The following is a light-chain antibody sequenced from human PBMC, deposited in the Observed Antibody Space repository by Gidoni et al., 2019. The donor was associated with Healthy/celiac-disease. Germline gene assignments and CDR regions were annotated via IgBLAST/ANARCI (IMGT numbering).Light chain of an antibody. CDR2: PDS. V-gene: IGLV3-1*01. J-gene: IGLJ2*01. CDR3: QAWDSSTVV. CDR1: KLGDKY. Sequence: SYELTQPPAVSVSPGQTASITCAGDKLGDKYACWYQQKPGQSPVLVIYPDSKLPSGIPKRFSGSNSGNTATLTCRGPQAMAEADYYCQAWDSSTVVFGGGTTLTVL.